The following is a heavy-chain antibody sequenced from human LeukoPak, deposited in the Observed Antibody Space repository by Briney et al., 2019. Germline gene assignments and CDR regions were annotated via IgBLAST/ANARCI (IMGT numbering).Heavy chain of an antibody. J-gene: IGHJ4*02. CDR2: IYYSGST. CDR3: ARHSRGYDSEFGY. D-gene: IGHD5-12*01. CDR1: GGSISSYY. V-gene: IGHV4-59*08. Sequence: SETLSLTCTVSGGSISSYYWSWIRQTPGKGLEWIGYIYYSGSTNYNPSLKSRVTISVDKSRNQFSLTLSSVTAEDTAVYYCARHSRGYDSEFGYWGQGTLVTVSS.